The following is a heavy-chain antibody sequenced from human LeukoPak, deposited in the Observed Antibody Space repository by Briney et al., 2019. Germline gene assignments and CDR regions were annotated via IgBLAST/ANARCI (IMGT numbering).Heavy chain of an antibody. Sequence: PGGSLRLSCAASGFTFSSYWMSWVRQAPGKGLEWVANIKQDGSEKYYVDSVKGRFTISRDNAKNSLYLQMNSLRAEDTAVYYCARDSPTSTRYNWFDPWGQGTLVTVSS. J-gene: IGHJ5*02. D-gene: IGHD5/OR15-5a*01. CDR2: IKQDGSEK. V-gene: IGHV3-7*05. CDR3: ARDSPTSTRYNWFDP. CDR1: GFTFSSYW.